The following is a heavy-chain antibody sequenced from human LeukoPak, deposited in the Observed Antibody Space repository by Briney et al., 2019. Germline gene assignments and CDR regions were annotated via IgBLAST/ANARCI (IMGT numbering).Heavy chain of an antibody. J-gene: IGHJ4*02. V-gene: IGHV4-59*01. D-gene: IGHD3-9*01. CDR3: ARGDDILTPWDD. Sequence: SETLSLTCTVSGGSISSYYWSWIRQPPGKGLEWIGYIYYSGSTNYNPSLKSRVTISVDTSKNQFSLKLSSVTAADTAVYYCARGDDILTPWDDWGQGTLVTVSS. CDR2: IYYSGST. CDR1: GGSISSYY.